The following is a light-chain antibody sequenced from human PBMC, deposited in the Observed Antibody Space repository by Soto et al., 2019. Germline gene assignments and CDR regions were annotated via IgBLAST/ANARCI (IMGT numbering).Light chain of an antibody. CDR1: QGVSSW. J-gene: IGKJ2*01. V-gene: IGKV1-12*01. Sequence: DIQMTQSPSSVSASVGDRVTITCRVSQGVSSWLAWYQQKPGNAPRLLISTVSSLQSGVPSRFSGSGSGTDFTLTISSLQPEDFATYYCQQANTFPYTFGQGTKLEIK. CDR3: QQANTFPYT. CDR2: TVS.